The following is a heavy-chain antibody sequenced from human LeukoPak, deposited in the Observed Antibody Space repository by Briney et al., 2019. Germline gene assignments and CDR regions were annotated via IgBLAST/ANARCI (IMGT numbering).Heavy chain of an antibody. Sequence: SVKVSCKASGGTFSSYAISWVRQAPGQGLEWMGGIIPIFGTANYAQKFQGRVTITAGKSTSTAYMELSSLRSEDTAVYYCASDTSGYCSGGSCYYRWGQGTLVTVSS. CDR3: ASDTSGYCSGGSCYYR. V-gene: IGHV1-69*06. CDR2: IIPIFGTA. J-gene: IGHJ4*02. D-gene: IGHD2-15*01. CDR1: GGTFSSYA.